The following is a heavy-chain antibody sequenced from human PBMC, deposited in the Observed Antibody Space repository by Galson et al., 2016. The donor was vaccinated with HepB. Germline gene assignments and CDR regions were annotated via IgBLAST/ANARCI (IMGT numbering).Heavy chain of an antibody. D-gene: IGHD3-22*01. V-gene: IGHV3-23*01. Sequence: SLRLSCAASGFTFSSYAMTWVRQAPGKGLEWVSGISGSGANTYYANAVKGRFTISRDNSKNTLYLQMNSLRAEDTAVYYCARKHETSGYADDFDMWGQGTMVTVSS. CDR1: GFTFSSYA. CDR3: ARKHETSGYADDFDM. J-gene: IGHJ3*02. CDR2: ISGSGANT.